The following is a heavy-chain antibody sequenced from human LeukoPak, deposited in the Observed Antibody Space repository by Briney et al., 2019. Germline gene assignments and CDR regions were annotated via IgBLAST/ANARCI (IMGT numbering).Heavy chain of an antibody. Sequence: GGSLRLFCGASGFPFDDYAMQWVRQAPGKGREGGTGIRWNSGSIGYADSVKGRFTISRDNAKNSLYLQMNSLSAEDMALYYCAKDNDSSGYHGPYFDYWGQGTLVTVSS. CDR3: AKDNDSSGYHGPYFDY. V-gene: IGHV3-9*03. CDR2: IRWNSGSI. J-gene: IGHJ4*02. CDR1: GFPFDDYA. D-gene: IGHD3-22*01.